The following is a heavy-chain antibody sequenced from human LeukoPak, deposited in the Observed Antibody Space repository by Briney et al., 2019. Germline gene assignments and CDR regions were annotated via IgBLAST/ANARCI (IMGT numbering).Heavy chain of an antibody. J-gene: IGHJ4*02. D-gene: IGHD3-16*01. CDR1: IVSIGSYY. CDR2: IYYTGST. Sequence: SETLSLTCTASIVSIGSYYWSWIRQPPGKGLEWIGYIYYTGSTNYNPSSKSGLTISVDTSTNQFSHLLISLTAADTTIFYYASVSRGDDWAFEGWGQGTLVTVSS. CDR3: ASVSRGDDWAFEG. V-gene: IGHV4-59*01.